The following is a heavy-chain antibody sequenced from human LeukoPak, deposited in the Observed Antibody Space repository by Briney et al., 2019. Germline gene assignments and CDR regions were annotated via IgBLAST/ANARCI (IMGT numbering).Heavy chain of an antibody. CDR2: ISSSSSYI. Sequence: AGGSLRLSCAASGFTFSSYSMNWVRQAPGKGLEWVSSISSSSSYIYYADSVKGRFTISRDNAKNSLYLQMNSLRAEDTAVYYCASYSGYDFSFDYWGQGTLVTVSS. CDR3: ASYSGYDFSFDY. CDR1: GFTFSSYS. J-gene: IGHJ4*02. D-gene: IGHD5-12*01. V-gene: IGHV3-21*01.